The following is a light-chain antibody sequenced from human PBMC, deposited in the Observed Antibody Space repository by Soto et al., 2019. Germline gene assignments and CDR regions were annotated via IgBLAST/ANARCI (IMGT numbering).Light chain of an antibody. Sequence: DIQMTQSPSTLSASVGDRVTITCRASQSISYWLAWYQQKPGKAPNLLIYKASSLESGVPSRFSGSGSGREFTLTISSLQPDDFATYYCQQYNNYWTFAQGTKVEIK. CDR1: QSISYW. J-gene: IGKJ1*01. CDR2: KAS. V-gene: IGKV1-5*03. CDR3: QQYNNYWT.